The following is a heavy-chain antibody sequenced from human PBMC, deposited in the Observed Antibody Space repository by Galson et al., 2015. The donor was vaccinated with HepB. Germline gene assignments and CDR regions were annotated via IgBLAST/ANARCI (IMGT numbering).Heavy chain of an antibody. CDR2: VYYGGTT. Sequence: QVQLQESGPGLVKPSETLSLTCSVSGVSISSYYWSWIRQPPGKGLEWIGYVYYGGTTNYNPSLKSRVTMSLDTSKNQFSLNLSSVTAADTAAYYCATMGDFDYWGQGTLVTVSS. V-gene: IGHV4-59*08. CDR3: ATMGDFDY. CDR1: GVSISSYY. J-gene: IGHJ4*02. D-gene: IGHD3-10*01.